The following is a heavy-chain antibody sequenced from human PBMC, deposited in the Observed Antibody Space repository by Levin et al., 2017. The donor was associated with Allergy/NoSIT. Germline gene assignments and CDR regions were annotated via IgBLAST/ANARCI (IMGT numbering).Heavy chain of an antibody. V-gene: IGHV3-48*01. J-gene: IGHJ4*02. CDR1: GFTFSSYT. D-gene: IGHD6-13*01. CDR2: ISSSSSTI. Sequence: GGSLRLSCAASGFTFSSYTMNWVRQAPGKGLEWVSYISSSSSTIYYADSVRGRFTISRDNAKNSLYLQMNSLRVEDTAVYYCVRGRRQQLVPYYFDYWGQGTLVTVSS. CDR3: VRGRRQQLVPYYFDY.